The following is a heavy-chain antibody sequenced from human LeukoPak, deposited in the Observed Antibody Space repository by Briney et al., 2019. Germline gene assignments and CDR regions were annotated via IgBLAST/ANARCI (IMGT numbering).Heavy chain of an antibody. J-gene: IGHJ4*02. V-gene: IGHV3-30*02. CDR1: GFTFSSYG. CDR3: ARVVIVLWFGELFDY. Sequence: GGSLRLSCAASGFTFSSYGMHWVRQAPGKGLEWVAFIRYDGSNKYYADSVKGRFTISRDNSKNTLYLQMNSLRAEDTAVYYCARVVIVLWFGELFDYWGQGTLVTVSS. D-gene: IGHD3-10*01. CDR2: IRYDGSNK.